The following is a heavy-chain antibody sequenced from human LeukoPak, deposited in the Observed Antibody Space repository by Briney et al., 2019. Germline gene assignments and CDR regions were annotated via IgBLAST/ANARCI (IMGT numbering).Heavy chain of an antibody. Sequence: SETLSLACTVSGGSISSYYWSWIRQPPGKGLEWIGYIYYSGSTNYNPSLKSRVTISVDTSKNQFSLELSSVTAADTAVYYCAREHYYGSGSYYNYFDYWGQGTLVTVSS. CDR2: IYYSGST. CDR1: GGSISSYY. D-gene: IGHD3-10*01. CDR3: AREHYYGSGSYYNYFDY. V-gene: IGHV4-59*01. J-gene: IGHJ4*02.